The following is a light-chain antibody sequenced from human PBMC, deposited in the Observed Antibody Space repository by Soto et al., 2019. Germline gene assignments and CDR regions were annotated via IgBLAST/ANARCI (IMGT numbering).Light chain of an antibody. CDR1: PAINIF. J-gene: IGKJ2*01. CDR3: QQRNSYPRT. Sequence: IQLTQSPSSLSASVGDRVTITCRASPAINIFLAWFQQKPGKAPNLLISAASTLQSGVPSRFSGSGSETEFTLTITSLQPEDSATYYCQQRNSYPRTFGRGTKVDIK. CDR2: AAS. V-gene: IGKV1-9*01.